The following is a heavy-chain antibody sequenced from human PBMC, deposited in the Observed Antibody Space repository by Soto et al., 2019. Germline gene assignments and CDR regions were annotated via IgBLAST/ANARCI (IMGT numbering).Heavy chain of an antibody. J-gene: IGHJ6*02. Sequence: GGSLRLSCAASGFTFSSYAMHWVRQAPGKGLEWVAVISYDGSNKYYADSVKGRFTISRDNSKNTLYLQMNSLRAEDTAVYYCARGGGQWLPLDYYYYGMDVWGQGTTVTVSS. CDR3: ARGGGQWLPLDYYYYGMDV. CDR1: GFTFSSYA. CDR2: ISYDGSNK. V-gene: IGHV3-30-3*01. D-gene: IGHD5-12*01.